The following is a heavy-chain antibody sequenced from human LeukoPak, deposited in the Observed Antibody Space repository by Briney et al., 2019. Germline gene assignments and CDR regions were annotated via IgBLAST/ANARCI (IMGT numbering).Heavy chain of an antibody. V-gene: IGHV4-34*01. J-gene: IGHJ4*02. Sequence: TTSETLSLTCAVYGGSFSGYYWSWIRQPPGKGLEWIGEINHSGSTNYNPSLKSRVTISVDTSKNQFSLKLSSVTAADTAVYYCARRGYYSSGSYFFDYWGQGTLVTVSS. CDR3: ARRGYYSSGSYFFDY. D-gene: IGHD3-10*01. CDR2: INHSGST. CDR1: GGSFSGYY.